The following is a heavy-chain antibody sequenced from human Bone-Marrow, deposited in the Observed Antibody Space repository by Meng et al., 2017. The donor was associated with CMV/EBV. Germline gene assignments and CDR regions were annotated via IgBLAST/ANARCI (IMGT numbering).Heavy chain of an antibody. CDR2: INPNSGGT. V-gene: IGHV1-2*02. CDR3: ARVGITMIAGDY. CDR1: GYTFTGYY. Sequence: QVQLVQAGAEMKKPGASGKVSCKASGYTFTGYYMHWVRQAPGQGLEWMGWINPNSGGTNYAQKFQGMVTMTRDTSISTAYMELSRLRSDDTAVYYCARVGITMIAGDYWGQGTLVTVSS. J-gene: IGHJ4*02. D-gene: IGHD3-22*01.